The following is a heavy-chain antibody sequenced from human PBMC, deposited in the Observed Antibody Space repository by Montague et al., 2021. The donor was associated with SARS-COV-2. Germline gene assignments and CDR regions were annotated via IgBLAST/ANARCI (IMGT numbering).Heavy chain of an antibody. Sequence: CAISGDSVSSKSVAWNWIRQSPSRGLEWLGRTYYRSKWDSDYAXXXKXXLVITPDTSKNQVSLQLNSVIPEDTAVYFCASSGITLTGLDAFDIWGQGTMVPVS. CDR3: ASSGITLTGLDAFDI. D-gene: IGHD3-9*01. CDR1: GDSVSSKSVA. J-gene: IGHJ3*02. CDR2: TYYRSKWDS. V-gene: IGHV6-1*01.